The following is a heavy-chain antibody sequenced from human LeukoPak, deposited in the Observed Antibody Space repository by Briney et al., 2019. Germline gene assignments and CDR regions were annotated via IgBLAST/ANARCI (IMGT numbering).Heavy chain of an antibody. D-gene: IGHD6-6*01. V-gene: IGHV3-23*01. CDR3: AKVDIAARVYDY. Sequence: GGSLRLSCAASGFTFSSYAMSWVRQAPGKGLEWVSAISGNGGSTYYADSVKGRFTISRDNSKNTLYLQMNSLRAEDTAVYYCAKVDIAARVYDYWGQGTLVTVSS. J-gene: IGHJ4*02. CDR1: GFTFSSYA. CDR2: ISGNGGST.